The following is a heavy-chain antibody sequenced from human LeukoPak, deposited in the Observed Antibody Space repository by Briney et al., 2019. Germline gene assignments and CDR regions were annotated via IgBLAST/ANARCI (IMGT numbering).Heavy chain of an antibody. Sequence: GASVKVSCKASGYTFTSYAISWVRQAPGQGLEWMGGIIPIFGTANYAQKFQGRVTITTDESTSTAYMELSSLRSEDTAVYYCARHNDIVVVPAAMTGEYGNYYYYYMDVWGKGTTVTVSS. CDR3: ARHNDIVVVPAAMTGEYGNYYYYYMDV. D-gene: IGHD2-2*01. CDR2: IIPIFGTA. J-gene: IGHJ6*03. V-gene: IGHV1-69*05. CDR1: GYTFTSYA.